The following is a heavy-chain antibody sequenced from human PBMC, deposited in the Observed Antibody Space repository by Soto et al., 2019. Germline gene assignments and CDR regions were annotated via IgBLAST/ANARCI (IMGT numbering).Heavy chain of an antibody. J-gene: IGHJ5*02. V-gene: IGHV4-30-2*01. CDR2: IYHSGST. CDR1: GGSISSGGYS. Sequence: SETLSLTCVVSGGSISSGGYSWSWIRQPPGKGLEWIGYIYHSGSTYYNPSLKSRVTISVDRSKNQFSLKQSSVTAADTAVYYCVRVPGPWGQGTLVTVSS. CDR3: VRVPGP.